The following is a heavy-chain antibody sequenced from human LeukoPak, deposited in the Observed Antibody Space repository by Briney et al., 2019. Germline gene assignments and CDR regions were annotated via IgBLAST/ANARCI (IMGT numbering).Heavy chain of an antibody. Sequence: GGSLRLSCAASGFTFSSYAMHWVRQAPGKGLEYVSAISSNGGSTYYANSVKGRFTISRDNSKNTLYLQMGSLRAEDMAVYYCARAPYYYGSVSYYSLVYMDVWGKGTTVTVSS. CDR1: GFTFSSYA. CDR2: ISSNGGST. CDR3: ARAPYYYGSVSYYSLVYMDV. V-gene: IGHV3-64*01. D-gene: IGHD3-10*01. J-gene: IGHJ6*03.